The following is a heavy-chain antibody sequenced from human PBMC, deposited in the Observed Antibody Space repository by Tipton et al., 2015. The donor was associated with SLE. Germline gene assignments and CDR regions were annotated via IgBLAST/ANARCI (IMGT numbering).Heavy chain of an antibody. Sequence: TLSLTCAVYGGSFSGYYWSWIRQPPGKGLEWIGNVYYSGSTYYSASLRSRVTISLDRSKNHFSLTLNSVTAADTAVYFCARSSSVRTLLWPTFAYWGQGTLVTVSS. CDR1: GGSFSGYY. J-gene: IGHJ4*02. V-gene: IGHV4-34*01. CDR2: VYYSGST. CDR3: ARSSSVRTLLWPTFAY. D-gene: IGHD2/OR15-2a*01.